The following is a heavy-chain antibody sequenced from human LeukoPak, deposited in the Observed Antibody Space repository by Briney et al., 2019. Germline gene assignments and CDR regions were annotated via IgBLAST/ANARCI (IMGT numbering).Heavy chain of an antibody. CDR3: ASVMMGATETTFHYNCMAV. V-gene: IGHV3-48*04. D-gene: IGHD4-11*01. CDR1: GFTFSSYG. Sequence: PGGSLRLSCAASGFTFSSYGMHWVRQAPGKGLEWVSYISSSSSTKYYADSVKGRFTISRDNAKNELYLQMNSLRAEDTAIYYCASVMMGATETTFHYNCMAVWRVATTATDS. J-gene: IGHJ6*03. CDR2: ISSSSSTK.